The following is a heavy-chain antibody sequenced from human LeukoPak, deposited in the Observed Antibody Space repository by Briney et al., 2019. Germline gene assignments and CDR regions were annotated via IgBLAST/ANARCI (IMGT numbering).Heavy chain of an antibody. CDR1: GFTLSSYS. CDR3: ARDGGTSRRYFDY. V-gene: IGHV3-48*04. Sequence: GGSLRLSCAVSGFTLSSYSMNWVRQAPGKGLEWVSFISSTSKTIYYGDSVKGRFTISRDNAKDSVYLQMNSLRAEDTAVHYCARDGGTSRRYFDYWGQGTLVTVSS. D-gene: IGHD4-23*01. CDR2: ISSTSKTI. J-gene: IGHJ4*02.